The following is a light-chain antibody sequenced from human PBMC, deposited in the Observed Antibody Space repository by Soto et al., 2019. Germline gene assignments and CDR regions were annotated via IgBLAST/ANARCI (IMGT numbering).Light chain of an antibody. CDR1: SSDVGGYNS. V-gene: IGLV2-14*01. CDR2: DVS. Sequence: QSALTQPASVSGSPGQSNTISCSGTSSDVGGYNSVSWYQQHPGKVPKLMIYDVSNRPSGVSNRFSGSKSGNTASLTISGLQAEDEADYYCSSYTSTSTLVFGGGTKLTVL. CDR3: SSYTSTSTLV. J-gene: IGLJ2*01.